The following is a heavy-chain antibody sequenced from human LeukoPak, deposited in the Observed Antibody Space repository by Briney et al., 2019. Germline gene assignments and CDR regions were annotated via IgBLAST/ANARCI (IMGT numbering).Heavy chain of an antibody. V-gene: IGHV3-21*01. Sequence: PGGSLRLSCAASGFTFSTYSMNWVRQAPGQRLEWVSSITSGSSYIYYADSVKGRFTISRDNAKSSLYLQMDSLRAEDTAVYYCARAGNLRYLERLRDAWGQGTLVTVSS. J-gene: IGHJ5*02. CDR1: GFTFSTYS. CDR3: ARAGNLRYLERLRDA. D-gene: IGHD3-9*01. CDR2: ITSGSSYI.